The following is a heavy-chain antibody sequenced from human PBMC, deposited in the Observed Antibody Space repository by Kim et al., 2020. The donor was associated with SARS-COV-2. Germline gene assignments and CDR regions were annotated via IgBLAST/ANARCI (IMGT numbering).Heavy chain of an antibody. Sequence: YAQKFQGRVTMTRDTSISTAYMELSRLRSDDTAVYYCARAVSRSFGELHYWGQGTLVTVSS. J-gene: IGHJ4*02. V-gene: IGHV1-2*02. CDR3: ARAVSRSFGELHY. D-gene: IGHD3-10*01.